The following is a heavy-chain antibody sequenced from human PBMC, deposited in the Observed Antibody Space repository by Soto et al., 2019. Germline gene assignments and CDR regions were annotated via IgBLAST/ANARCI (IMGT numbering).Heavy chain of an antibody. V-gene: IGHV4-59*01. CDR2: VYSGGSA. CDR3: ASTSRATPGTGLDS. CDR1: PGSIYDYY. Sequence: SETLSLTCNVFPGSIYDYYWSWIRQTPGMRLEWIGFVYSGGSATYNPSFKSRVIISLETSKNQFSLTLTSLTAADSAMYYCASTSRATPGTGLDSWGQGALVTVSS. J-gene: IGHJ4*02.